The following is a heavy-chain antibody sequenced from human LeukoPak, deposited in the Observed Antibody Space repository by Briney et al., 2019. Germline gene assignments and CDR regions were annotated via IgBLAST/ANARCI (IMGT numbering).Heavy chain of an antibody. Sequence: SETLSLTCSVSGGSISSNYWSCIRQPPGKGLEWIGNIYYSGSTNYNPSLKSRVPISVDTSKNQFSLKLSSVTAADTAVYYCARVQQQLLPFDYWGQGIMVTVSS. CDR3: ARVQQQLLPFDY. CDR1: GGSISSNY. V-gene: IGHV4-59*01. CDR2: IYYSGST. J-gene: IGHJ4*02. D-gene: IGHD6-13*01.